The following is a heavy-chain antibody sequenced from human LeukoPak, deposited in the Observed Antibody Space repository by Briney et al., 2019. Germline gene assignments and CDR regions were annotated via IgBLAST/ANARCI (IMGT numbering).Heavy chain of an antibody. Sequence: GGSLRLSCAASGFTFSSYSMNWVRQAPGKGLEWVSYISSSSSTIYYADSVKGRFTISRDNAKNSLYLQMNSLRAEDTAAYYCARSPPRIGTNWFDPWGQGTLVTVSS. D-gene: IGHD1-1*01. CDR2: ISSSSSTI. CDR3: ARSPPRIGTNWFDP. CDR1: GFTFSSYS. J-gene: IGHJ5*02. V-gene: IGHV3-48*01.